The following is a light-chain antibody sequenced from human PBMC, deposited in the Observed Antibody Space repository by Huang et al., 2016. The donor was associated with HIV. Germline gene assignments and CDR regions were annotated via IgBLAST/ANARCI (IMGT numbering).Light chain of an antibody. V-gene: IGKV3-15*01. CDR3: HQYNNWSGT. CDR1: QSVSTK. CDR2: GAS. J-gene: IGKJ1*01. Sequence: EIVMTQSPVTLSVSPGESATLSCRASQSVSTKLAWYQQKPGQAPRLLIYGASNRATGVPARFSGSESGTEFTVTITSLQSEDFAIYYCHQYNNWSGTFGQGTKVEIK.